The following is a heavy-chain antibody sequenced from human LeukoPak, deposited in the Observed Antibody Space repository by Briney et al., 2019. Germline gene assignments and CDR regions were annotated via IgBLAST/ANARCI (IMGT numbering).Heavy chain of an antibody. Sequence: VASVKVSCKASGYTFTGYFLHWVRRAPGHGFEWMGWINPNSGGTYYTQRFQGRVTMTRDTSISTAYMELSSLRSDDTAVYYCARAQSLTAPAGTFANSWGQGTLVTVSS. CDR1: GYTFTGYF. V-gene: IGHV1-2*02. J-gene: IGHJ4*02. CDR2: INPNSGGT. CDR3: ARAQSLTAPAGTFANS. D-gene: IGHD6-13*01.